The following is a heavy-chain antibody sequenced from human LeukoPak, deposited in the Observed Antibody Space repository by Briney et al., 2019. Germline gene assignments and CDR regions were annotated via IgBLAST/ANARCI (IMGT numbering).Heavy chain of an antibody. CDR1: GGSISSYY. CDR2: IYYSGST. Sequence: SETLSLTCTVSGGSISSYYWSWIRQTPGKGLEWIGYIYYSGSTNYNPSLKSRVTISVDTSKNQFSLKLSSVTAADTAVYYCARVLRWYDFWSGYYPYNWFDPWGQGTLVTVSS. V-gene: IGHV4-59*01. CDR3: ARVLRWYDFWSGYYPYNWFDP. J-gene: IGHJ5*02. D-gene: IGHD3-3*01.